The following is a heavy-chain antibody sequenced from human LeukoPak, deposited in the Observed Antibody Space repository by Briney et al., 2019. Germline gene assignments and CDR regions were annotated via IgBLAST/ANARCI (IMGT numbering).Heavy chain of an antibody. CDR2: ISGSGAST. D-gene: IGHD2-2*01. Sequence: GGSLRLSCAASGFTFSSYAMSWVRQAPGEGLEWVSAISGSGASTFYADSVKGRFTISRDNSKNTLYLQMNSLRADDTAVYYCAKDSPLYCSSTSCYYNYWGQGTLVTVSS. J-gene: IGHJ4*02. CDR3: AKDSPLYCSSTSCYYNY. CDR1: GFTFSSYA. V-gene: IGHV3-23*01.